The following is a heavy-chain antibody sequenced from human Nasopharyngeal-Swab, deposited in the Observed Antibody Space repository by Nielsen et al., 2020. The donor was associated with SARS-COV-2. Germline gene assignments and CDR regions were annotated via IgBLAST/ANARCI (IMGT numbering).Heavy chain of an antibody. CDR3: ASSWYGSPPAEYFQH. Sequence: SETLSLTCTVSGGSISSSSYYWGWIRQPPGKGLEWIGNIYYSGSTYYNPSLKSRVTISVDTSKNQFSLKLSSVTAADTAVYYCASSWYGSPPAEYFQHWGRGTLVTVSS. D-gene: IGHD6-13*01. CDR1: GGSISSSSYY. CDR2: IYYSGST. V-gene: IGHV4-39*01. J-gene: IGHJ1*01.